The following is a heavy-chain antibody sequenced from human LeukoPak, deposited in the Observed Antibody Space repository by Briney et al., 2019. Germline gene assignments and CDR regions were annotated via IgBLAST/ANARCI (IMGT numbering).Heavy chain of an antibody. J-gene: IGHJ5*02. CDR3: AYGSSGWHWFDP. D-gene: IGHD6-19*01. CDR1: GYSFPIYW. V-gene: IGHV5-10-1*01. Sequence: GESLRISCEGSGYSFPIYWITWVRQMPGKGLEWMGRIDPSDSYTNYSPSFQGHVTISADKSINTAYLQWSSLKASDTAMYYCAYGSSGWHWFDPWGQGILVTVSS. CDR2: IDPSDSYT.